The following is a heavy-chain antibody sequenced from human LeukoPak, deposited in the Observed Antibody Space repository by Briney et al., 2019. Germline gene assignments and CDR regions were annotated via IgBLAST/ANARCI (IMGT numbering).Heavy chain of an antibody. CDR1: GFPFNAYW. CDR3: AKSNRAIAAAGTHFDY. Sequence: PGGSLRLSCAASGFPFNAYWMTWVRQAPGKGLEWVANIRQDGDTKYYVDSVKGRFTISRDNAMNSLYLQMNSLRAEDTAVYYCAKSNRAIAAAGTHFDYWGQGTLVTVSS. CDR2: IRQDGDTK. D-gene: IGHD6-13*01. J-gene: IGHJ4*02. V-gene: IGHV3-7*03.